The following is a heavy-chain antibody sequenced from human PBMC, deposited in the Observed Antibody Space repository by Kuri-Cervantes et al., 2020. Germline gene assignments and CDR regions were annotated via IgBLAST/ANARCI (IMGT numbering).Heavy chain of an antibody. CDR3: AKIGRVIYGGNSRDAFDI. CDR1: GFTFSSYS. J-gene: IGHJ3*02. D-gene: IGHD4-23*01. Sequence: GGSLRLSCAASGFTFSSYSMNWVRQAPGKGLEWVSYISSSSSTIYYADSVKGRFTISRDNAKNSLYLQMNSLRAEDTAVYYCAKIGRVIYGGNSRDAFDIWGQGTMVTVSS. CDR2: ISSSSSTI. V-gene: IGHV3-48*01.